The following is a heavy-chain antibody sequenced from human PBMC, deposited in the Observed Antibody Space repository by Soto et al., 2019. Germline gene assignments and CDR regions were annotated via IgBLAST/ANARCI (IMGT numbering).Heavy chain of an antibody. J-gene: IGHJ4*02. Sequence: KPSETLSLTCAVYGGSFSGYYWSWIRQPPGKGLEWIGEINHSGSTNYNPSLKSRVTISVDTSKNQFSLKLSSVTAADTAVYYCARAQAVAGLDYWGQGTLVTVSS. D-gene: IGHD6-19*01. CDR2: INHSGST. CDR3: ARAQAVAGLDY. V-gene: IGHV4-34*01. CDR1: GGSFSGYY.